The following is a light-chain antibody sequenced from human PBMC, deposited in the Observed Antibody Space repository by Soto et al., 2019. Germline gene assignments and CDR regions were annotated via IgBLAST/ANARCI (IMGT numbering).Light chain of an antibody. CDR2: GAS. Sequence: EIVLTQSPGTLSLSPGERATLSCRASQSVSSSYLAWYQQKPGQAPRLLIYGASSRATGIPDRFSGSGSVTDFTLTISRLEPEDFAVYYWQQYGSSLFTFGPGTKVDIK. V-gene: IGKV3-20*01. J-gene: IGKJ3*01. CDR3: QQYGSSLFT. CDR1: QSVSSSY.